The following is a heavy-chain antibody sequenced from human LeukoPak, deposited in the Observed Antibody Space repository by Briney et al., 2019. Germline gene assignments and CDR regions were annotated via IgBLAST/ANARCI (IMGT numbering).Heavy chain of an antibody. V-gene: IGHV1-18*01. J-gene: IGHJ4*02. D-gene: IGHD6-19*01. CDR2: INPYNGNT. CDR1: GYTFTSSS. CDR3: VRDTGYGSGWYPGYY. Sequence: ASVTVSCKASGYTFTSSSINWVRQAPGQGLEWLGWINPYNGNTDYSQKIQGRVTMTRDTSTSTAYMELRSLSSDDTAFYYCVRDTGYGSGWYPGYYWGQGTLVAVSA.